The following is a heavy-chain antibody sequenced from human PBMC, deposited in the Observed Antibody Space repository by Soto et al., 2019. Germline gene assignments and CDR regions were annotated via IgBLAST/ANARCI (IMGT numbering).Heavy chain of an antibody. CDR3: AREGAEYSSSVSQDY. J-gene: IGHJ4*02. CDR1: GGTFSRYA. V-gene: IGHV1-69*01. D-gene: IGHD6-6*01. CDR2: IIPIFGTA. Sequence: QVQLVQSGAEVKKPGSSVKVSCKDSGGTFSRYAISWVRQAPGQGLEWMGGIIPIFGTANYAQKFQGRVTITADESTSTAYMELSSLRFEDTAVYYCAREGAEYSSSVSQDYWGQGTLVTVSS.